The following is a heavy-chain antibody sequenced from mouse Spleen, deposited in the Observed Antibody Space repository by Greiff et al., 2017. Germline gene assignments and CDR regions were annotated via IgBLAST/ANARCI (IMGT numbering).Heavy chain of an antibody. CDR1: GYTFTDYY. Sequence: VQLQQSGAELVRPGASVKLSCKASGYTFTDYYINWVKQRPGQGLEWIARIYHGSGNTYYNAKFKGKATLTAEKSSSTAYMQLSSLTSEDSAVYFCAKEPLRYYAMDYWGQGTSVTVSS. CDR3: AKEPLRYYAMDY. J-gene: IGHJ4*01. V-gene: IGHV1-76*01. CDR2: IYHGSGNT. D-gene: IGHD1-1*01.